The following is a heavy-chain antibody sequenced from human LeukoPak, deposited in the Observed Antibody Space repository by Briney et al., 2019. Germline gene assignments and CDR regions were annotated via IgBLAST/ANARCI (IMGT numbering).Heavy chain of an antibody. D-gene: IGHD3-10*01. V-gene: IGHV4-59*12. CDR2: IYHSGST. J-gene: IGHJ4*02. CDR1: GGSISSYY. CDR3: ARAYGSGSYPPDF. Sequence: SETLSLTCTVSGGSISSYYWSWIRQPPGKGLEWIGYIYHSGSTYYNPSLKSRVTISVDRSKNQFSLKLSSVTAADTAVYYCARAYGSGSYPPDFWGQGTLVTVSS.